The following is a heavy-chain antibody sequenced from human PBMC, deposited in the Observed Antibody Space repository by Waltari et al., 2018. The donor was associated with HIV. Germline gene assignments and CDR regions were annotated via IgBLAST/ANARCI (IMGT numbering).Heavy chain of an antibody. D-gene: IGHD1-1*01. CDR3: ASLHITTSGTEFDF. V-gene: IGHV4-34*01. Sequence: AGLLKPSETLSLTCAVYCGSFSGSFWSWIRQSPGEGLEWIGEMNYSGNTKYNPSLKSRVSMSVDTSLNQVSLKLSYVTAADTAVYYCASLHITTSGTEFDFWGQGTVVTVSS. J-gene: IGHJ4*02. CDR1: CGSFSGSF. CDR2: MNYSGNT.